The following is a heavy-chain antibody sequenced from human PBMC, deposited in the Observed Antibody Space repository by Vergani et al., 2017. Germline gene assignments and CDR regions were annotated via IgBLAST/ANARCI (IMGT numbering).Heavy chain of an antibody. J-gene: IGHJ4*02. CDR1: GFTFSSYA. CDR3: ARSIAVADHQDDY. Sequence: QVQLVESGGGVVQPGRSLRLSCAASGFTFSSYAMHWVRQAPGTGLEWVAVISYDGSNKYYADSVKGRFTISRDNSKNTLYLQMNSLRAEDTAVYYCARSIAVADHQDDYWGQGTLVTVSS. CDR2: ISYDGSNK. D-gene: IGHD6-19*01. V-gene: IGHV3-30*01.